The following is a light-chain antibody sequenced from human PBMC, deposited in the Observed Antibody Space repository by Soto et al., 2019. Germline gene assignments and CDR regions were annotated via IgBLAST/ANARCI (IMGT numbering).Light chain of an antibody. Sequence: QSALTQPASVSGSPGQSITISCTGTSSDVGGYNYVSWYQQLPGKAPKLMIYDVSNRPSGVSNRFSGSKSGNTASLTISGLQAEDEADYYCSSYTSSSTYVFGTGTKVTVL. V-gene: IGLV2-14*01. CDR3: SSYTSSSTYV. CDR1: SSDVGGYNY. CDR2: DVS. J-gene: IGLJ1*01.